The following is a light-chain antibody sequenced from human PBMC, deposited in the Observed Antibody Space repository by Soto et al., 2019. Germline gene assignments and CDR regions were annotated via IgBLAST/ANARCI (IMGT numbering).Light chain of an antibody. CDR1: SSNIGAGYD. CDR2: GNS. Sequence: QSVMTQPPSVSGAPGQSVSISCTGSSSNIGAGYDVHGYQQLPGTAPKLLIYGNSNRPSGVPDRFSGSKSGTSASLAITGLQAEDAADYYCQSYENSLSGWVFGGGTKLTVL. CDR3: QSYENSLSGWV. V-gene: IGLV1-40*01. J-gene: IGLJ3*02.